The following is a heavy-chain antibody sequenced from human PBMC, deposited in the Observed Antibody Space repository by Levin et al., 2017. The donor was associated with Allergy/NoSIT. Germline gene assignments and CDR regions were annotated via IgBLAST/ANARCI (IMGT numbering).Heavy chain of an antibody. CDR3: ARSGVLLWFGEFDANWFDP. CDR2: MNPNSGNT. J-gene: IGHJ5*02. D-gene: IGHD3-10*01. V-gene: IGHV1-8*01. CDR1: GYTFISYD. Sequence: ASVKVSCKASGYTFISYDINWVRQATGQGLEWMGWMNPNSGNTGYAQKFQGRVTMTRNTSISTAYMELSSLRSEDTAVYYCARSGVLLWFGEFDANWFDPWGQGTLVTVSS.